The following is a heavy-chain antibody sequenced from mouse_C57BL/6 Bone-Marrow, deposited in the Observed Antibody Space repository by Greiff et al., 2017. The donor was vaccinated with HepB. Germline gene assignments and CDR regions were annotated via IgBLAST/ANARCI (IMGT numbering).Heavy chain of an antibody. V-gene: IGHV14-4*01. CDR2: IDPENGDT. D-gene: IGHD1-1*01. Sequence: EVQLQQPGAELVKPGASVKLSCKASGYTFTSYWMHWVKQRPEQGLEWIGWIDPENGDTEYASKFQGKATITADTSSNTAYLQLSSLTSEDTAVYYCTTYGSSYPYFDYWGQGTTLTVSS. CDR1: GYTFTSYW. J-gene: IGHJ2*01. CDR3: TTYGSSYPYFDY.